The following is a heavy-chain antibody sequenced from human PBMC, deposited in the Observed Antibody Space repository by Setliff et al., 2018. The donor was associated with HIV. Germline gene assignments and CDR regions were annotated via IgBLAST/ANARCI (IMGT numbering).Heavy chain of an antibody. D-gene: IGHD3-16*01. V-gene: IGHV3-48*03. Sequence: GSLRLSCAASGLIFSSYEMNWVRQAPGKGLEWISFIGGHGSIIHYADSVEGRFTISRDNAKNSVYLQMHSLRVEDTAVYYCAAVPWGHSSLIIDHWGQGTPVTVSS. CDR3: AAVPWGHSSLIIDH. CDR1: GLIFSSYE. CDR2: IGGHGSII. J-gene: IGHJ4*02.